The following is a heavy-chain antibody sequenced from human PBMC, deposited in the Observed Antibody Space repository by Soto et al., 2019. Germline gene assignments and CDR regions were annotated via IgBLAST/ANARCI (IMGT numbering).Heavy chain of an antibody. J-gene: IGHJ6*02. CDR1: GGSFSGYY. CDR2: INHRGSI. V-gene: IGHV4-34*01. CDR3: ASGSRMRIPAASGRDYYYHGLDV. Sequence: QVQLQKWGAGLLKPSETLSLNCAVYGGSFSGYYWSWIRQPPGKELESIGEINHRGSINYNPSLKSRVTMSVDTSKNQFSLKLNSVTAADTTVFYCASGSRMRIPAASGRDYYYHGLDVRGQGTAVTVSS. D-gene: IGHD2-15*01.